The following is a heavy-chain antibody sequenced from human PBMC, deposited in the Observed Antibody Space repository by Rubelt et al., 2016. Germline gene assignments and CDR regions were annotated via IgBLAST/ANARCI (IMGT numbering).Heavy chain of an antibody. V-gene: IGHV4-4*02. J-gene: IGHJ2*01. CDR2: ISYGGIT. Sequence: GGSISSNNWWTWLRQPPGKGLEWIGSISYGGITYFNSSLQSRVITSFDTSRDQFSLSLTSVTAADTAVYHCARMSLADARWYFDHWGRGTPVTVSP. CDR3: ARMSLADARWYFDH. CDR1: GGSISSNNW.